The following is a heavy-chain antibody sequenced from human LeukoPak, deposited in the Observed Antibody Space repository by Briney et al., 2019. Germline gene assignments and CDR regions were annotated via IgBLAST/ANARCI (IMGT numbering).Heavy chain of an antibody. Sequence: GGSLRLSCAASGFTFDTYTLTWVRQAPGKGLEWVSFISSSGTTIYYADSVKGRFTISRDNAKNSPYLQMNSLRAEDTAVYYCARDRLWGRYQYYMDVWGKGTTVTISS. CDR1: GFTFDTYT. CDR2: ISSSGTTI. D-gene: IGHD3-16*01. J-gene: IGHJ6*03. CDR3: ARDRLWGRYQYYMDV. V-gene: IGHV3-48*04.